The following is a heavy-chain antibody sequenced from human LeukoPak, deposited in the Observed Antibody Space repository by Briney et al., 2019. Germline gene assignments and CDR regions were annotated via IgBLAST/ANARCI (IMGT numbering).Heavy chain of an antibody. CDR3: ARDRSVITIFVGNYYYYMDV. V-gene: IGHV3-7*01. D-gene: IGHD3-3*01. CDR1: GFTFSSYW. J-gene: IGHJ6*03. CDR2: IKQDGSEK. Sequence: PGGSLRLSRAASGFTFSSYWMSWVRQAPGKGLEWVANIKQDGSEKYYVDSVKGRFTISRDNAKNSLYLQMNSLRAEDTAVYYCARDRSVITIFVGNYYYYMDVWGKGTTVTVSS.